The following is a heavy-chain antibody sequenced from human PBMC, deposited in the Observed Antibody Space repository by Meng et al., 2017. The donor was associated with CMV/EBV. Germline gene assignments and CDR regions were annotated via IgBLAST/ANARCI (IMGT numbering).Heavy chain of an antibody. CDR2: ISWNSGSI. CDR3: ASITSGYCTNGVCVY. D-gene: IGHD2-8*01. CDR1: GFTFDDYA. J-gene: IGHJ4*02. V-gene: IGHV3-9*01. Sequence: GGSLRLSCAASGFTFDDYAMHWVRQAPGKGLEWVSGISWNSGSIGYADSVKGRFTISRDNAKNSLYLQMNSLRAEDTAVYYCASITSGYCTNGVCVYWGQGTLVTVSS.